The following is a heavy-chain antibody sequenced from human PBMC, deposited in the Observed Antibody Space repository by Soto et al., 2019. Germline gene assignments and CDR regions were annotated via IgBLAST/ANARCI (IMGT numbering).Heavy chain of an antibody. D-gene: IGHD3-22*01. CDR3: ASTYYYDSGDYDY. CDR2: ISYDGSNK. J-gene: IGHJ4*02. V-gene: IGHV3-30-3*01. Sequence: GGSLRLSCAASGFTISSYAMHWVRQAPGKGLEWVAVISYDGSNKYYADSVKGRFTISRDNSKNTLYLQMNSLRAEDTAVYYCASTYYYDSGDYDYWGQGTLVTVSS. CDR1: GFTISSYA.